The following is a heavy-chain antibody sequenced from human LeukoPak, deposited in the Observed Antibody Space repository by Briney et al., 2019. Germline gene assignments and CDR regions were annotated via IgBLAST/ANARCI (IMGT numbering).Heavy chain of an antibody. Sequence: SGKRFLTGTGPGASISSSYWSWIRQPPGKRLEWIGYIYYNGNTNSNPSLKSRVTISADTSKNQFSLKLSSVTAADTAVYYCVRGNYDNRGYSNAFDIWGQGAMVTVSS. CDR1: GASISSSY. CDR3: VRGNYDNRGYSNAFDI. CDR2: IYYNGNT. V-gene: IGHV4-59*01. J-gene: IGHJ3*02. D-gene: IGHD3-22*01.